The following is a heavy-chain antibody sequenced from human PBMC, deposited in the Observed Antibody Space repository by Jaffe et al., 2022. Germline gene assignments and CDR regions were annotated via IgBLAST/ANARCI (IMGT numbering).Heavy chain of an antibody. CDR2: IRSRANSYAT. J-gene: IGHJ4*02. D-gene: IGHD1-26*01. V-gene: IGHV3-73*02. CDR3: GSFSWDGSVIPIF. CDR1: EFTFSGSD. Sequence: EVQLVESGGGLVQPGGSLKLSCAASEFTFSGSDIHWVRQASGKGLEWVGRIRSRANSYATAYAASLKGRITISRDDSENTAYLQMNSLKTEDTAVYYCGSFSWDGSVIPIFWGQGTLVTVSS.